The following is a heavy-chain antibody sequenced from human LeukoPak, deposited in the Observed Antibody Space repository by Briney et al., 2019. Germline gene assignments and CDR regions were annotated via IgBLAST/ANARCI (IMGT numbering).Heavy chain of an antibody. CDR2: IRYDGSNK. J-gene: IGHJ4*02. V-gene: IGHV3-30*02. Sequence: GGSLRLSCVASGFAFSTYGIHWVRQTLGKGLEWVAFIRYDGSNKYYADSVKGRFTISRDNSKNTLCLQMNSLRAEDTAVYYCARVAYYSGSYVYYFDYWGQGTLVTVSS. CDR1: GFAFSTYG. CDR3: ARVAYYSGSYVYYFDY. D-gene: IGHD3-10*01.